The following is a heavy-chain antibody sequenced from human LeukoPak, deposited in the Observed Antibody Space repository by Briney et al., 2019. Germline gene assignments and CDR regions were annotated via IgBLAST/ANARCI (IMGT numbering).Heavy chain of an antibody. J-gene: IGHJ4*02. V-gene: IGHV3-30*02. D-gene: IGHD3-10*01. CDR3: AKGPHYYGSGSFVDY. CDR2: IRYDGSNK. Sequence: GGSLRLSCAASGFTLSSYGMHWARQAPGKGLEWVAFIRYDGSNKYYADSVKGRFTISRDNSKNTLYLQMNSLRAEDTAVYYCAKGPHYYGSGSFVDYWGQGTLVTVSS. CDR1: GFTLSSYG.